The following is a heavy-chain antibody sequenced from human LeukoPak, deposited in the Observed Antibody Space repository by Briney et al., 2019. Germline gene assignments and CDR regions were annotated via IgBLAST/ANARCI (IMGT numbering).Heavy chain of an antibody. J-gene: IGHJ4*02. V-gene: IGHV3-30*02. D-gene: IGHD1-7*01. CDR3: AKDLTGVNYCLDQ. Sequence: PGGSLRLSCVASGFTFSNHGMHWVRQAPGKGLEWVASIWDDGSDKYSADSVRGRFTISRDNSKETLYLQMNSLRTEDTAVYYCAKDLTGVNYCLDQWGQGTLVTVSS. CDR2: IWDDGSDK. CDR1: GFTFSNHG.